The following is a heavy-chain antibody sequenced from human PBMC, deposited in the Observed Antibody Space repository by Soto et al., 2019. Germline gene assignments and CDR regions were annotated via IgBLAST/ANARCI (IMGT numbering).Heavy chain of an antibody. CDR2: IWYDASNK. V-gene: IGHV3-33*01. CDR3: VRRYDGPSNLWGLDY. CDR1: GFTFSRYG. Sequence: QVQLVESGGGVVQPGRSLRLSCAASGFTFSRYGMHWVRRAPGKELEWVAVIWYDASNKYYADSVKGRFTISRDNSKNTLYLQMNSLRVEDAALYYCVRRYDGPSNLWGLDYWGQGTLVTVSS. D-gene: IGHD3-16*01. J-gene: IGHJ4*02.